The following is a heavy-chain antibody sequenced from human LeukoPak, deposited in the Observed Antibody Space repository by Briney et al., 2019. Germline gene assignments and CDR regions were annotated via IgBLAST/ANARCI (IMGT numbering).Heavy chain of an antibody. D-gene: IGHD6-19*01. Sequence: PGGSLRLSCAASGFSVSNNYMSWVRQAPGKGLEWVSVFYSGGSTYFADSVKGRFTISRDNSKNTLDLQMNSLRAEDTAVYYCAKGRGLSGWDYWGQGTLVTVSS. V-gene: IGHV3-53*01. CDR2: FYSGGST. CDR1: GFSVSNNY. J-gene: IGHJ4*02. CDR3: AKGRGLSGWDY.